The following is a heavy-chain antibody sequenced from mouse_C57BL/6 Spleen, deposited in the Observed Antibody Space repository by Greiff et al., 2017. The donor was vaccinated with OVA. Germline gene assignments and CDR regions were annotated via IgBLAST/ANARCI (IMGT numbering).Heavy chain of an antibody. V-gene: IGHV6-3*01. CDR1: GFTFSNYW. CDR3: TGGGYYVDFFDY. J-gene: IGHJ2*01. D-gene: IGHD2-3*01. CDR2: IRLKSDNYAT. Sequence: EVKLMESGGGLVQPGGSMKLSCVASGFTFSNYWMNWVRQSPEKGLEWVAQIRLKSDNYATHYAESVKGRFTISRDDSKSSVYLQMNNLRAEDTGIYYCTGGGYYVDFFDYWGQGTTLTVSS.